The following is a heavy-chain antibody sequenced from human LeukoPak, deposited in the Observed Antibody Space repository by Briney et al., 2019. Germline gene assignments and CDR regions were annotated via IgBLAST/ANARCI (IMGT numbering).Heavy chain of an antibody. D-gene: IGHD3-16*01. CDR3: TTGPSYGYEW. V-gene: IGHV3-74*01. CDR1: GMTFSNHW. Sequence: GGSLRLSCAASGMTFSNHWTHWVRQAPGKGLVWVSLIKTDGRTTIYADSVKGRFTVSRDNGKSTLYLQMNSLRAEDTATYYCTTGPSYGYEWWGQGTVVTVSS. CDR2: IKTDGRTT. J-gene: IGHJ4*02.